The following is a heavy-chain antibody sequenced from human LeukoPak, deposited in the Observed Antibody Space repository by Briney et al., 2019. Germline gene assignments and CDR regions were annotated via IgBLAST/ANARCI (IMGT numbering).Heavy chain of an antibody. CDR3: ASGGGSYGDI. J-gene: IGHJ3*02. V-gene: IGHV1-2*06. Sequence: ASVKVSCKASGYTFAGYYMHWVRQAPGQGLEWMGRINPNNGATDYPQKFQGRVTMTRDTSISAAYMELRRLRSDDTAVYYCASGGGSYGDIWGQGTMVTVSS. CDR1: GYTFAGYY. CDR2: INPNNGAT. D-gene: IGHD1-26*01.